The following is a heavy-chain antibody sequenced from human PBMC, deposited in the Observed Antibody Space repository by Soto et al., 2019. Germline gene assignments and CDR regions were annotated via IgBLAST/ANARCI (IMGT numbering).Heavy chain of an antibody. CDR2: TYYRSKWYN. D-gene: IGHD6-19*01. Sequence: SPSRSLTCAISGDSVSSNSAAWNWIRQSPSRGLEWLGRTYYRSKWYNDYAVSVKSRITINPDKSKKQFSLQLNSVTPEDTAVYYCARVLGDSSNGNWFDPWGQGTLVTVSS. V-gene: IGHV6-1*01. CDR1: GDSVSSNSAA. J-gene: IGHJ5*02. CDR3: ARVLGDSSNGNWFDP.